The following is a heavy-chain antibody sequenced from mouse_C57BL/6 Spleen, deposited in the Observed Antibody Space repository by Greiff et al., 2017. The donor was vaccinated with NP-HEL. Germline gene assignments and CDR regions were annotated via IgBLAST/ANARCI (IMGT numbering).Heavy chain of an antibody. J-gene: IGHJ2*01. CDR1: GYTFTDYE. CDR2: IDPETGGT. D-gene: IGHD1-1*01. V-gene: IGHV1-15*01. Sequence: VQLQQSGAELVRPGASVTLSCKASGYTFTDYEMHWVKQTPVHGLEWIGAIDPETGGTAYNQKFKGKAILTADKSSSTAYMELRSLTSEDSAVYYCTRGRGNYYGSSFDYWGQGTTLTVSS. CDR3: TRGRGNYYGSSFDY.